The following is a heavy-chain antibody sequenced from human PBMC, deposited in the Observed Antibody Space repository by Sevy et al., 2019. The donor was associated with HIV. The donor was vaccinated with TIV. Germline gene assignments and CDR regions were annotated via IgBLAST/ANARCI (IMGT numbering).Heavy chain of an antibody. CDR3: ARDRGLTMVRGGYYYYYYGMDV. J-gene: IGHJ6*02. V-gene: IGHV1-18*01. D-gene: IGHD3-10*01. CDR1: GYTFTSYG. Sequence: ASVKVSCKASGYTFTSYGISWVRQAPGQGLEWMGWMSAYNGNTNYAQKLQGRVTMTTDTSTSTAYMELRSLRSDDTAVYYCARDRGLTMVRGGYYYYYYGMDVWGQGTTVTVSS. CDR2: MSAYNGNT.